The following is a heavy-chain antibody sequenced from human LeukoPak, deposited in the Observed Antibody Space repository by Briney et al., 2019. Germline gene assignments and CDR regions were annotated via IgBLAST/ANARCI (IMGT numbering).Heavy chain of an antibody. V-gene: IGHV3-23*01. CDR2: ISNSGGST. D-gene: IGHD3-3*01. J-gene: IGHJ4*02. Sequence: GGSLRLSCAASRFTFSNYAMNWVRQAPGKGLEWVSTISNSGGSTYYADSVKGRFTISRDNSKNTLYLQMNSLRAEDTAVYYCAKKNSDFWSGDDYWGQGTLVTVSS. CDR1: RFTFSNYA. CDR3: AKKNSDFWSGDDY.